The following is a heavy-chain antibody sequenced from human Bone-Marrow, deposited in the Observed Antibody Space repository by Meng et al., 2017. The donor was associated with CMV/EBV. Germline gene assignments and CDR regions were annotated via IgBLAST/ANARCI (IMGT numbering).Heavy chain of an antibody. D-gene: IGHD1-20*01. V-gene: IGHV3-20*04. CDR2: INWNGGST. Sequence: GESLKISCAASGFTFSSYWMHWVRQAPGKGLEWVSGINWNGGSTGYADSVKGRFTISRDNAKNSLYLQMNSLRAEDTALYYCARWNGITGIDHDAFDIWGQGTMVTVSS. J-gene: IGHJ3*02. CDR3: ARWNGITGIDHDAFDI. CDR1: GFTFSSYW.